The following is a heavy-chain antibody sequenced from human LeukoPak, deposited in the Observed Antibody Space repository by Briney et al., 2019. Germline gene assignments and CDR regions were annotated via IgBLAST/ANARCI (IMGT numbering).Heavy chain of an antibody. V-gene: IGHV3-53*01. D-gene: IGHD4-17*01. J-gene: IGHJ4*02. Sequence: GGSLRLSCAASGFTVMTTYMSWVRQAPGKGLEWVSVIYSDGSTYYADSVKGRFTISRDNSRLYLQMNSLRADDTAVYYCSRDPTSTVTTGDYWGQGTLVTVSS. CDR2: IYSDGST. CDR3: SRDPTSTVTTGDY. CDR1: GFTVMTTY.